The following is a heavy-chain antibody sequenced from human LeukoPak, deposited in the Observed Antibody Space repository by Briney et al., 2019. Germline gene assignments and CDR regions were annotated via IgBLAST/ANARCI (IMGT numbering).Heavy chain of an antibody. Sequence: GGSLSLSCAASGFTFSSYAMPWVRPAPGKGLEWVAVISYDGSNKYYADSVKGRFTISRDNSKNTLYLQMNSLRAEDTAVYYCARAAYYYGLSSNDYWGQGTLVTVSS. CDR2: ISYDGSNK. J-gene: IGHJ4*02. CDR3: ARAAYYYGLSSNDY. D-gene: IGHD3-10*01. CDR1: GFTFSSYA. V-gene: IGHV3-30*04.